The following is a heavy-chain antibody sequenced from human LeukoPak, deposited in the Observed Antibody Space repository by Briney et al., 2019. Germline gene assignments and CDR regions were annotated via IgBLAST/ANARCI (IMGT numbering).Heavy chain of an antibody. D-gene: IGHD5-12*01. CDR3: AKPGYSASFES. Sequence: GESLKISCQASGYTFTTSWIGWVRQLPGTGLEWMAIIYPSDSDTRYNPSFQGQVTISADKSINTAYLSWSSLKASDSAIYYCAKPGYSASFESWGQGTTVTVSS. V-gene: IGHV5-51*01. CDR2: IYPSDSDT. CDR1: GYTFTTSW. J-gene: IGHJ3*01.